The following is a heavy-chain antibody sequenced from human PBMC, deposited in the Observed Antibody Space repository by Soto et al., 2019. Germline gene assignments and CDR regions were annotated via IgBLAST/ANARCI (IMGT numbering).Heavy chain of an antibody. CDR3: ARDARGDEAQMDY. D-gene: IGHD3-10*01. Sequence: QVQLVQSGAEVKKPGASVKVSCKASGYTFTGYYMHWVRQAPGQGLEWMGWINPNSGGTNYAQKFQGWVTMTRDTSISTADMELRRLRSDDTAVYYCARDARGDEAQMDYWGQGTLVTVSS. J-gene: IGHJ4*02. V-gene: IGHV1-2*04. CDR2: INPNSGGT. CDR1: GYTFTGYY.